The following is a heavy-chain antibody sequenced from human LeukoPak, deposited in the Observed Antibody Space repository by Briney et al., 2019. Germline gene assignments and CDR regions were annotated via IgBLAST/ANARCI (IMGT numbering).Heavy chain of an antibody. D-gene: IGHD6-6*01. V-gene: IGHV3-21*01. Sequence: KPGGSLRLSCAASGFTFSSYSMNWVRQAPGKGLEWVSSISSSSSYIYYADPVKGRFTISRDNAKNSLYLQMNSLRAEDTAVYYCARVRLLAARPGGMDVWGQGTTVTVSS. CDR1: GFTFSSYS. CDR3: ARVRLLAARPGGMDV. J-gene: IGHJ6*02. CDR2: ISSSSSYI.